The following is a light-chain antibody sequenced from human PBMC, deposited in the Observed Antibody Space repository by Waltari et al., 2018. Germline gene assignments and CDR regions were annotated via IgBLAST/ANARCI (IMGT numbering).Light chain of an antibody. J-gene: IGLJ2*01. CDR3: YSAADTAV. V-gene: IGLV3-27*01. CDR2: KDS. CDR1: VLAKKY. Sequence: SYELTQPSSVSVSPGQTARITCPGDVLAKKYARWFQQKPGQAPVLVIYKDSERPSGLPERFSGSSSGTTVTLTISGAQVEDEADYYCYSAADTAVFGGGTKLTVL.